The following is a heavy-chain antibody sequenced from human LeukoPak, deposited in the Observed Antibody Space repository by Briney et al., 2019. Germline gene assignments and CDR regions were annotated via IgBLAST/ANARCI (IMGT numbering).Heavy chain of an antibody. J-gene: IGHJ4*02. CDR2: IYSGGST. CDR1: GFTVSSNY. D-gene: IGHD3-10*01. V-gene: IGHV3-66*01. Sequence: GSLRLSCAASGFTVSSNYMSWFRQAPGKGLEWVSVIYSGGSTYYADSVKGRFTISRDNSKNTLYLQMNSLRAEDTAVYYCARVGGFGELYVDYWGQGTLVTVSS. CDR3: ARVGGFGELYVDY.